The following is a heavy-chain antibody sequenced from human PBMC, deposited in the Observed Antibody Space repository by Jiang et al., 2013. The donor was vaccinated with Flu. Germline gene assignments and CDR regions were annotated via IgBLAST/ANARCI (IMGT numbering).Heavy chain of an antibody. D-gene: IGHD3-22*01. CDR2: IYWDDDK. CDR3: AHRPYYDSSGSYYDY. V-gene: IGHV2-5*02. J-gene: IGHJ4*02. Sequence: WLALIYWDDDKRYSPSLKSRLTITKDTSKNQVVLTMTNMDPVDTATYYCAHRPYYDSSGSYYDYWGQGTLVTVSS.